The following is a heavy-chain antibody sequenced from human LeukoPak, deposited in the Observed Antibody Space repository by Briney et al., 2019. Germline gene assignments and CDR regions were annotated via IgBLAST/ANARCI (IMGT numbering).Heavy chain of an antibody. D-gene: IGHD1-26*01. Sequence: GGSLRLSCAASGFTFNSYAMHWVRQAPGKGLEWVAVISYDGSNKYYAASVKGRFTISRDNSKNTLYLQMNSLRAEDTAVYYCAKDASYSGSYYVDDYWGQGTLVTVSS. CDR3: AKDASYSGSYYVDDY. V-gene: IGHV3-30-3*01. CDR1: GFTFNSYA. CDR2: ISYDGSNK. J-gene: IGHJ4*02.